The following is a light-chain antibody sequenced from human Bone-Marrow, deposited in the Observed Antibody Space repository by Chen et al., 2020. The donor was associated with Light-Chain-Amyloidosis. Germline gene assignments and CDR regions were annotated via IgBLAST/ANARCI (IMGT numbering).Light chain of an antibody. Sequence: SYVLPQPSSVPVAPGQPATIACGGNNIGSTSVHWYQQTPGQAALLVVYDDSDRPSGIPERLSGSNSGNTATLTISRVEAGDEADYYCQVWDRSSDRPVFGGGTKLTVL. J-gene: IGLJ3*02. V-gene: IGLV3-21*02. CDR1: NIGSTS. CDR3: QVWDRSSDRPV. CDR2: DDS.